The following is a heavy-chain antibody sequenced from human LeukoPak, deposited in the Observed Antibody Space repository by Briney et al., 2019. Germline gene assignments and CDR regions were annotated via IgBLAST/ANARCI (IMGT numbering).Heavy chain of an antibody. CDR1: GGSISSYY. CDR2: IYYSGST. D-gene: IGHD2-21*02. J-gene: IGHJ4*02. CDR3: ARGGDCYDY. V-gene: IGHV4-59*01. Sequence: SETVSLTCTGSGGSISSYYWSWIRQPPGKGLEWIGYIYYSGSTNYNPSLKSRVTISVDTSKNQFSLKLSSVTAADTAVYYCARGGDCYDYWGQGTLVTVSS.